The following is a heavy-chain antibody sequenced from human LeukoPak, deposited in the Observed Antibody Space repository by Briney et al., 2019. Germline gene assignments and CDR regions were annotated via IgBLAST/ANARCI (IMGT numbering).Heavy chain of an antibody. J-gene: IGHJ4*02. V-gene: IGHV3-74*03. CDR3: IRDEALWRLDY. CDR1: GFTFSNHW. D-gene: IGHD2-21*01. Sequence: GGSLRLSCAASGFTFSNHWMHWVRQAPGKGLVWVSRIDEGGTNAMYADSVKGRFSISRDNAKNTVNLQMNSLRVEDTDVYYCIRDEALWRLDYWGQGTLVTVSS. CDR2: IDEGGTNA.